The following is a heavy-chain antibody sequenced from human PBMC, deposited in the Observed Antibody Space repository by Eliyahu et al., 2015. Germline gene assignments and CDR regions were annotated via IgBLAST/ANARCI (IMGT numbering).Heavy chain of an antibody. J-gene: IGHJ4*02. Sequence: EVQLVESGGGLVQPGXSLXLSCAAXGXTFDXYAMHWVRQAPGKGLEWVSGISKNSGVLVYVDSVKGRLTISRDNAKNSLYLQMNDLRPEDTALYYCVKNSGICGGVCFFDYWGQGTLVTVSS. CDR3: VKNSGICGGVCFFDY. CDR2: ISKNSGVL. D-gene: IGHD2-21*02. V-gene: IGHV3-9*01. CDR1: GXTFDXYA.